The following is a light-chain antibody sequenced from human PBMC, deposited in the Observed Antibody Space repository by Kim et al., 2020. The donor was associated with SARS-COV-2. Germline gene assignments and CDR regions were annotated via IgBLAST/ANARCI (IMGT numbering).Light chain of an antibody. CDR2: DAS. CDR1: QSVSSY. J-gene: IGKJ5*01. CDR3: QQRSNWPLIT. V-gene: IGKV3-11*01. Sequence: SQGERATSSCRASQSVSSYLAWYQQKPGQAPRLLIYDASNRATGIPARFSGSGSGTDFTLTISSLEPEDFAVYYCQQRSNWPLITFGQGTRLEIK.